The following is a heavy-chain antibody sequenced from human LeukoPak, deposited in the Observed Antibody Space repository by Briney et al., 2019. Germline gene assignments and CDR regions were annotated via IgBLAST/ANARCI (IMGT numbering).Heavy chain of an antibody. J-gene: IGHJ6*03. CDR2: IRYDGSNK. Sequence: PGGSLRLSCAASGFTFSSYGMHWVRQAPGKGLEWVAFIRYDGSNKYYADSVKGRFTISRDNSKNTLYLQMNSLRAEDTAVYYCAKEYCGSGSYSYYYYYMDVWGKGTTVTVSS. CDR3: AKEYCGSGSYSYYYYYMDV. D-gene: IGHD3-10*01. CDR1: GFTFSSYG. V-gene: IGHV3-30*02.